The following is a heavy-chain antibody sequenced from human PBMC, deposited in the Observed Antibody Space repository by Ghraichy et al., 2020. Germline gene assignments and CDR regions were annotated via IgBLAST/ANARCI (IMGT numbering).Heavy chain of an antibody. CDR3: GRVGGTSFTLSYMDV. CDR1: GFTFSDHY. Sequence: GESLNISCAASGFTFSDHYMDWVRQAPGKGLEWVGRVRRKANGYTTEYAASVTGRFAISRDDSKNSLYLQMNSLETEDTAVYYCGRVGGTSFTLSYMDVWGKGTTVTVSS. J-gene: IGHJ6*03. CDR2: VRRKANGYTT. D-gene: IGHD1-1*01. V-gene: IGHV3-72*01.